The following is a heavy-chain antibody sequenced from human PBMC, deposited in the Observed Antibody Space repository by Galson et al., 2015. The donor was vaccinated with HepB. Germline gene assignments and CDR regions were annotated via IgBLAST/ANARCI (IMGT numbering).Heavy chain of an antibody. CDR1: GGTFSSYA. D-gene: IGHD4-17*01. CDR2: IIPIFGTA. J-gene: IGHJ4*02. V-gene: IGHV1-69*13. CDR3: ASFVGDYGDSLGVVDY. Sequence: SVKVSCKASGGTFSSYAISWVRQAPGQGLEWTGGIIPIFGTANYAQKFQGRVTITADESTSTAYMELSSLRSEDTAVYYCASFVGDYGDSLGVVDYWGQGTLVTVSS.